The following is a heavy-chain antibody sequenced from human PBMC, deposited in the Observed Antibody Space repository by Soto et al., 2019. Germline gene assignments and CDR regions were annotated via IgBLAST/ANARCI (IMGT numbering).Heavy chain of an antibody. Sequence: GASVKVSCKASGYTFTSYDINWVRRATGQGLERKGRMNPNSGNTGYAQKFQGRVTMIRNTSMSTVYMELSSLRSEDTALYYFARDRYDSSGYAPFDAFDIWGQGTMVTVSS. V-gene: IGHV1-8*01. D-gene: IGHD3-22*01. CDR1: GYTFTSYD. J-gene: IGHJ3*02. CDR3: ARDRYDSSGYAPFDAFDI. CDR2: MNPNSGNT.